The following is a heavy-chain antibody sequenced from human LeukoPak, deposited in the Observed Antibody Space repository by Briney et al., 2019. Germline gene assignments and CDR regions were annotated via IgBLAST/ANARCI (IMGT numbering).Heavy chain of an antibody. CDR2: IRYDGSNK. D-gene: IGHD6-19*01. CDR1: GFTFSSYG. CDR3: AKDQSSGWYSNYYYYMDV. V-gene: IGHV3-30*02. Sequence: GGSLRLPCAASGFTFSSYGMHWVRQAPGKGLEWVAFIRYDGSNKYYADSVKGRFTISRDNSKNTLYLQMNSLRAEDTAVYYCAKDQSSGWYSNYYYYMDVWGKGTTVTISS. J-gene: IGHJ6*03.